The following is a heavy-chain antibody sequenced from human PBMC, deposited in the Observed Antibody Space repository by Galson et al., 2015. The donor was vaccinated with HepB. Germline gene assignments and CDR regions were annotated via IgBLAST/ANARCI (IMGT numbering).Heavy chain of an antibody. CDR2: ISWNSGSI. Sequence: SLRLSCAASGFTFDDYAMHWVRQAPGKGLEWVSGISWNSGSIGYADSVKGRFTISRDNAKNSLYLQMNSLRAEDTALYYCAKEYSSGWGWRLNYYYYYMDVWGKGTTVTVSS. V-gene: IGHV3-9*01. D-gene: IGHD6-19*01. CDR3: AKEYSSGWGWRLNYYYYYMDV. J-gene: IGHJ6*03. CDR1: GFTFDDYA.